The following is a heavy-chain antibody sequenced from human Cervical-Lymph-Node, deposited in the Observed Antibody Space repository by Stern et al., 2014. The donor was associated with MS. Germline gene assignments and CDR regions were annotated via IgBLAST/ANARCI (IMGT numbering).Heavy chain of an antibody. CDR3: ARLDTSGYFYYDMDV. CDR2: IALIFETT. CDR1: GGTFSTYV. J-gene: IGHJ6*02. D-gene: IGHD3-22*01. Sequence: VQLEQSGAEVKKPGSSVKVSCKASGGTFSTYVINLVRQAPGQGLVWMGGIALIFETTNYAHKFQGRVTITADESTSTVYMELSSLRSEDTAVYYCARLDTSGYFYYDMDVWGQGTTVTVSS. V-gene: IGHV1-69*01.